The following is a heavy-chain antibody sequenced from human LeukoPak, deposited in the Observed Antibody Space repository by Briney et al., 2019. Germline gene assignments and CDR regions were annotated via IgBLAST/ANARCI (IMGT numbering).Heavy chain of an antibody. CDR3: AKDAIHKYYYDSSGSPATGY. D-gene: IGHD3-22*01. J-gene: IGHJ4*02. CDR1: GFTFSSYG. V-gene: IGHV3-30*18. Sequence: PGRSLRLSCAASGFTFSSYGMHWVRQAPGKGLEWVAVISYGGSNKYYADSVKGRFTISRDNSKNTLYLQMNSLRAEDTAVYYCAKDAIHKYYYDSSGSPATGYWGQGTLVTVSS. CDR2: ISYGGSNK.